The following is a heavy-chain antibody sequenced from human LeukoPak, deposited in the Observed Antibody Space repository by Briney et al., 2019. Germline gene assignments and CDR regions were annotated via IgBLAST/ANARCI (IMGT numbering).Heavy chain of an antibody. CDR1: GYTFTRNG. D-gene: IGHD5-12*01. V-gene: IGHV1-18*01. CDR2: ISPYNEYT. Sequence: ASVKVSCKASGYTFTRNGIGWVRQAPGQGLEWMGWISPYNEYTDYARKLQDRVIMTTDTSTGTVSLELKSLRSDDTAVYYCARIQNGYDFDYWGQGTLATVSS. CDR3: ARIQNGYDFDY. J-gene: IGHJ4*02.